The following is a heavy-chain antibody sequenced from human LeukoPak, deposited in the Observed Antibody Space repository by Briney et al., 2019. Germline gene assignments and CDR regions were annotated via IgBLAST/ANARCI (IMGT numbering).Heavy chain of an antibody. CDR3: ARDKERLTNYSDSSGSPACFDY. V-gene: IGHV1-46*01. CDR2: INPSGGST. Sequence: ASVKVSCKASGYTFTSYYMHWVRQAPGQGLEWMGIINPSGGSTSYAQKFQGRVTMTRDTSTSTVYMELSSLRSEDTAVYYCARDKERLTNYSDSSGSPACFDYWGQGTLVTVSS. D-gene: IGHD3-22*01. CDR1: GYTFTSYY. J-gene: IGHJ4*02.